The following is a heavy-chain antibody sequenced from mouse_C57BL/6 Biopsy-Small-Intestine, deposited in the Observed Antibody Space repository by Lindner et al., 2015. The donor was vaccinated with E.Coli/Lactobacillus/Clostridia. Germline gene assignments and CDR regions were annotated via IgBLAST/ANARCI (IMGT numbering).Heavy chain of an antibody. D-gene: IGHD1-1*02. CDR3: ARGNYGGDYFDY. J-gene: IGHJ2*01. Sequence: VQLQESGGGLVKPGGSLKLSCAASGFTFSDYGMHWVRQAPEKGLQWIAQISSGSNTIFYADTVKGRFTISRDNVKRTLFLQMTSLRSEDTAMYYCARGNYGGDYFDYWGQGTTLTVSS. CDR2: ISSGSNTI. V-gene: IGHV5-17*01. CDR1: GFTFSDYG.